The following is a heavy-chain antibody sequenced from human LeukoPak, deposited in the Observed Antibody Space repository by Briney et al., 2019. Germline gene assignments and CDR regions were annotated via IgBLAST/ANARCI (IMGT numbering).Heavy chain of an antibody. Sequence: GGSLRLSCTGSGFIFGDYAMSWVRQARGKGRVCVGFIRSKTHDGTREDAASVTGRFTISRDDSKSIAYLKMNSLKTEDTAVYYCSRDAGYSSGWYEFWGQGTLVTVSS. V-gene: IGHV3-49*04. CDR3: SRDAGYSSGWYEF. J-gene: IGHJ4*02. D-gene: IGHD6-19*01. CDR1: GFIFGDYA. CDR2: IRSKTHDGTR.